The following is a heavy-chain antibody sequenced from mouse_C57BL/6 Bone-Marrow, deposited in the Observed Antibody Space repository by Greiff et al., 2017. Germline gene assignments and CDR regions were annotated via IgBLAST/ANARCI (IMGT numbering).Heavy chain of an antibody. V-gene: IGHV1-82*01. CDR1: GYAFSSSW. CDR3: ARWSWDWYFDV. Sequence: VKLVESGPELVKPGASVKISCKASGYAFSSSWMNWVKQRPGKGLEWIGRIYPGDGDTNYNGKFKGKATLTADKSSSTAYMQLSSLTSEDSAVYFCARWSWDWYFDVWGTGTTVTVSS. CDR2: IYPGDGDT. D-gene: IGHD4-1*01. J-gene: IGHJ1*03.